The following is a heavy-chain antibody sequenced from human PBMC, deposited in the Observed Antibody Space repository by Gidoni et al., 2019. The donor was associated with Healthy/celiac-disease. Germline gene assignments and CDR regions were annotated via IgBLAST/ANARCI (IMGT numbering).Heavy chain of an antibody. V-gene: IGHV1-2*02. CDR3: ARERRGYMG. CDR1: GYTFTGYY. CDR2: PNMGGT. Sequence: QVQLVQSGAEVKKPGASVKVSCKASGYTFTGYYMHLVRQAPNMGGTNYAQKLQVRVTMTRDPSIGTAYMELSRLRADDTAVYYCARERRGYMGWGQGTLVTVSS. D-gene: IGHD1-1*01. J-gene: IGHJ4*02.